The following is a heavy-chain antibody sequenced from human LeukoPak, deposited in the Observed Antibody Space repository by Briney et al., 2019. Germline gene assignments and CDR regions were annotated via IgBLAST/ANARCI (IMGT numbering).Heavy chain of an antibody. J-gene: IGHJ4*02. V-gene: IGHV3-48*02. Sequence: GGSLRLSCAASGFTFSSFTMNWARQVPGKGLEWISYISLGNSTMFYADSVKGRFTISRDNAKNSLYLQMNSLRDEDTAVYYCAGVGNGRSWDYWGQGTLVSVSS. D-gene: IGHD2-15*01. CDR1: GFTFSSFT. CDR3: AGVGNGRSWDY. CDR2: ISLGNSTM.